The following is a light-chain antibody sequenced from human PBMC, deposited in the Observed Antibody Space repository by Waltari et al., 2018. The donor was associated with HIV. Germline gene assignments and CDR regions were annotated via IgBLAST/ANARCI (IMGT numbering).Light chain of an antibody. J-gene: IGLJ3*02. V-gene: IGLV2-11*01. CDR3: CAYAGGWV. CDR2: DVT. CDR1: SGDLGNYHF. Sequence: QSARTQPRSVSGSPGQSVTISCTGPSGDLGNYHFFSWYQHHPGTAPNSIIYDVTKRPSGVPDRFSGSKSANTASLTISGLRADDEADYYCCAYAGGWVFGGGTKVTVL.